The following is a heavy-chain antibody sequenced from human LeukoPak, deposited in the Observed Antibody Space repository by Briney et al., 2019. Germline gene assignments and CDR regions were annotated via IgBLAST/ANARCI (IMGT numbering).Heavy chain of an antibody. CDR3: ARAPMLGWCYFDL. V-gene: IGHV1-2*06. Sequence: ASVKVSCKASGYTFTGYYMHWVRQAPGQGLEWMGRINPNSGGTNYAQKFQGRVTMTRDTSISTAYMELSRLRSDDTAVYYCARAPMLGWCYFDLWGRGTLVTVSS. CDR2: INPNSGGT. J-gene: IGHJ2*01. D-gene: IGHD2-8*01. CDR1: GYTFTGYY.